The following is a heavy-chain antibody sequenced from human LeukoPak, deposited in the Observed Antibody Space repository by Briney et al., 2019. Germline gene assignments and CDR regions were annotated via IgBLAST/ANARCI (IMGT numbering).Heavy chain of an antibody. CDR2: ISSSSSYI. CDR1: GFTFSSYS. CDR3: AKEGDYSNAAPEWGFDS. J-gene: IGHJ4*02. V-gene: IGHV3-21*04. Sequence: PGGSLRLSCAASGFTFSSYSMNWVRQAPGKGLEWVSSISSSSSYIYYADSVRGRFIISRDNTRNTLYLHMNSLRAEDTALYYCAKEGDYSNAAPEWGFDSWGQGTLVTDS. D-gene: IGHD4-17*01.